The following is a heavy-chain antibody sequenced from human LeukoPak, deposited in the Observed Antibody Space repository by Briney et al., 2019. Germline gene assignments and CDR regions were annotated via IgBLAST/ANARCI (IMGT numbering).Heavy chain of an antibody. Sequence: ASVKVSCKASGGTFSSYAISWVRQAPGQGLEWMGGIIPIFGTANYAQKFQGRVTITTDESTSTAYMELSSLRSEDTAVYYCASQGDTAMAPFDYWGQGTLVSVSS. V-gene: IGHV1-69*05. J-gene: IGHJ4*02. CDR3: ASQGDTAMAPFDY. CDR2: IIPIFGTA. D-gene: IGHD5-18*01. CDR1: GGTFSSYA.